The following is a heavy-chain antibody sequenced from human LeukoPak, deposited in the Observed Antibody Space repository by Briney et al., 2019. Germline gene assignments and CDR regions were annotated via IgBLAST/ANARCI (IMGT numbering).Heavy chain of an antibody. CDR2: IIPIFGTA. CDR1: GGTFSSYA. Sequence: SVKVSCKASGGTFSSYAISWVRQAPGQGLEWMGGIIPIFGTADYAQKFQGRVTITADKSTSTAYMELSSLRSEDTAVYYCARDRGGSIAAAGTFDYWGQGTLVTVSS. D-gene: IGHD6-13*01. CDR3: ARDRGGSIAAAGTFDY. V-gene: IGHV1-69*06. J-gene: IGHJ4*02.